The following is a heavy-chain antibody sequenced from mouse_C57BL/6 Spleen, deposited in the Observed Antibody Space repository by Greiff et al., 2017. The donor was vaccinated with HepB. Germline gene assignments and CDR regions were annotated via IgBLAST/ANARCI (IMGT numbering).Heavy chain of an antibody. D-gene: IGHD1-2*01. J-gene: IGHJ1*03. Sequence: EVMLVESGGGLVKPGGSLKLSCAASGFTFSDYGMHWVRQAPEKGLEWVAYISSGSSTIYYADTVKGRFTISRDNAKNTLFLQMTSLRSEDTAMFYCAKILRPDYWYIDVWGTGTTVTVSS. CDR3: AKILRPDYWYIDV. CDR2: ISSGSSTI. V-gene: IGHV5-17*01. CDR1: GFTFSDYG.